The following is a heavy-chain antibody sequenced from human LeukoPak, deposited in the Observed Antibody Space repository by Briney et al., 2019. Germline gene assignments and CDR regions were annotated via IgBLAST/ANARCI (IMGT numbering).Heavy chain of an antibody. Sequence: GGSLRLSCAASGFTFSSYGMHWVRQAPGKGLEWVAFIRYDGSNKYYADSVEGRFTISRDNSKNTLYLQMNSLRAEDTAVYYCARGYCSSTSCLGGYWGQGTLVTVSS. D-gene: IGHD2-2*01. J-gene: IGHJ4*02. V-gene: IGHV3-30*02. CDR3: ARGYCSSTSCLGGY. CDR2: IRYDGSNK. CDR1: GFTFSSYG.